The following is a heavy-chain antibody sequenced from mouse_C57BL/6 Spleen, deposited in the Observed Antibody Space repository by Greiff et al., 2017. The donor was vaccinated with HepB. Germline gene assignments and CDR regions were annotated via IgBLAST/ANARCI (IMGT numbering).Heavy chain of an antibody. Sequence: QVQLQQSGAELVKPGASVKISCKASGYAFSSYWMNWVKQRPGKGLEWIGQIYPGDGDTNYNGKFKGKATLTGDKSSSTAYMQLSSLTSEDSAVYFCARSDYYGSSLFAYWGQGTLVTVSA. CDR2: IYPGDGDT. J-gene: IGHJ3*01. CDR3: ARSDYYGSSLFAY. V-gene: IGHV1-80*01. CDR1: GYAFSSYW. D-gene: IGHD1-1*01.